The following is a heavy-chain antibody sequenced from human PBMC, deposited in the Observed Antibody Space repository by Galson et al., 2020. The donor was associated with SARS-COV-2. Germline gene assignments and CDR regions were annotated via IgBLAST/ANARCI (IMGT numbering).Heavy chain of an antibody. CDR1: GYTYTSYA. CDR2: INTNTGNP. Sequence: ASVKVSFKASGYTYTSYAMNWVRQAPGQGLEWMGWINTNTGNPTYAQGFTGRFVFSLDTSVSTAYLQISSLKAEDTAVYYCARVSLLNWNYGHYDYYMDVWGKGTTVTVSS. CDR3: ARVSLLNWNYGHYDYYMDV. V-gene: IGHV7-4-1*02. J-gene: IGHJ6*03. D-gene: IGHD1-7*01.